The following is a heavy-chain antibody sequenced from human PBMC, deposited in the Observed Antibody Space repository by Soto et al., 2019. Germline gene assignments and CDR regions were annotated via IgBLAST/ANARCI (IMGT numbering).Heavy chain of an antibody. J-gene: IGHJ6*02. V-gene: IGHV4-61*01. Sequence: SETLSLTCTVSGGSVSSGSYYWSWIRQPPGKGLEWIGYIYYSGSTNYTPSLKSRVTISVDTSKNQFSLKLSSVTAADTAVYYCATYGSTTPENFYYYYYGMDVWGQGTTVTVSS. CDR3: ATYGSTTPENFYYYYYGMDV. D-gene: IGHD3-10*01. CDR1: GGSVSSGSYY. CDR2: IYYSGST.